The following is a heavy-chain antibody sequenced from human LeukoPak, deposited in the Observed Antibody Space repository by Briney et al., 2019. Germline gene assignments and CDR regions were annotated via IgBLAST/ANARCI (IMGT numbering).Heavy chain of an antibody. J-gene: IGHJ5*02. V-gene: IGHV3-64*01. D-gene: IGHD3-3*01. Sequence: PGGSLRLSCAASGFTFSTYAMHWVRQAPGKGLEYVSSISSNGGSTYYANSVKGRFTISRDNSKNTLYLQMGSLRAEDMAVYYCARDQHYDFWSGYANWFDPWGQGTLVTVSS. CDR2: ISSNGGST. CDR1: GFTFSTYA. CDR3: ARDQHYDFWSGYANWFDP.